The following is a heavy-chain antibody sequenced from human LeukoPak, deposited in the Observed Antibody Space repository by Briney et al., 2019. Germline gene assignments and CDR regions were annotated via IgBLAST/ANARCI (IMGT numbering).Heavy chain of an antibody. D-gene: IGHD2-15*01. CDR1: GGSISSSSYY. J-gene: IGHJ5*02. Sequence: PSETLSLTCTVSGGSISSSSYYWGWVRQPPGKGLEWIGSIYYSGSTYYNPSLKSRVTISVDTSKNQFSLKLSSVTAADTAVYYCARDRGVVVAAKVYNWFDPWGQGTLVTVSS. CDR2: IYYSGST. V-gene: IGHV4-39*07. CDR3: ARDRGVVVAAKVYNWFDP.